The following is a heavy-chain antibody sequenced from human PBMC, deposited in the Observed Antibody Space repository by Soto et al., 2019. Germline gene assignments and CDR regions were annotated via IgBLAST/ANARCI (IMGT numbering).Heavy chain of an antibody. CDR3: AKDLRTRWILGNFDS. CDR2: INFNSANT. Sequence: GGSLRLSCAASGFKFYDYAMHFFRQAPGKCLEWVSGINFNSANTAYAESVKGRFTISRDNAKNSLYLQMNSLRAEDTAFYFCAKDLRTRWILGNFDSWGQGTLVTVSS. J-gene: IGHJ4*02. V-gene: IGHV3-9*01. CDR1: GFKFYDYA. D-gene: IGHD1-1*01.